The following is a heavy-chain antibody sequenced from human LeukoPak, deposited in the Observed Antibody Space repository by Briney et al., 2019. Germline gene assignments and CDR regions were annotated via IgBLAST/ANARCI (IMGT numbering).Heavy chain of an antibody. Sequence: GGSLRLSCAASGFTVSSNYMSWVRQAPGKGLEWVSVIYSGGSTYYADSVKGRFTISRDNSKNTLYLQMNSLRAEDTAVYYCARAPSNIVGADGFGYWGQGTLVTASS. CDR3: ARAPSNIVGADGFGY. CDR1: GFTVSSNY. J-gene: IGHJ4*02. D-gene: IGHD1-26*01. V-gene: IGHV3-53*01. CDR2: IYSGGST.